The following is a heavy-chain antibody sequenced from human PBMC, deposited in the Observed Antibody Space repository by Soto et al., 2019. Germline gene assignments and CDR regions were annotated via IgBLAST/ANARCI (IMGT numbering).Heavy chain of an antibody. CDR2: ISDDGDST. V-gene: IGHV3-23*01. Sequence: EVQLLESGGGLVQPGGSLRLSCGAFGFTFSDNAMTWVRQAPGKGLEWVSSISDDGDSTYYADSVKGRFTISRDNSKNTLFLQMSSLGAEDTAVYYCAKSLSTAVNYGLDVWGQGTSVTVSS. CDR3: AKSLSTAVNYGLDV. J-gene: IGHJ6*02. CDR1: GFTFSDNA. D-gene: IGHD2-2*01.